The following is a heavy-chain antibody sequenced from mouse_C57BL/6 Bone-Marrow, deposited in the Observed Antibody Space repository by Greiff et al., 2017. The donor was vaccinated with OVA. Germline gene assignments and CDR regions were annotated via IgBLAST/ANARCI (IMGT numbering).Heavy chain of an antibody. D-gene: IGHD1-1*01. CDR2: IDPSDSYT. CDR3: AFITTVVATEYFDY. CDR1: GYTFTSYW. V-gene: IGHV1-59*01. J-gene: IGHJ2*01. Sequence: QVQLQQPGAELVRPGTSVKLSCKASGYTFTSYWMHWVKQRPGQGLEWIGVIDPSDSYTNYNQKFKGKATLTVDTSSSTAYMQLSSLTAEDSAVYYCAFITTVVATEYFDYWGQGTTLTVSS.